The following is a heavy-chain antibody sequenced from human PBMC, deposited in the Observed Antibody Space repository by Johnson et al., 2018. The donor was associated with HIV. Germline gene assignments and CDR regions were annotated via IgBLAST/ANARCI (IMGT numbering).Heavy chain of an antibody. Sequence: EMQLVESGGGLIQPGGSLRLSCAASGFTVSSNYMSWVRQAPGKGLEWVSVIYSGGTTYYADSVKGRFTISRDNSKNTLYLQMNSLRAEDTAVYYCARESANSGRYSGAFDVWGQGTMVIVSS. J-gene: IGHJ3*01. V-gene: IGHV3-53*01. CDR2: IYSGGTT. D-gene: IGHD1-26*01. CDR1: GFTVSSNY. CDR3: ARESANSGRYSGAFDV.